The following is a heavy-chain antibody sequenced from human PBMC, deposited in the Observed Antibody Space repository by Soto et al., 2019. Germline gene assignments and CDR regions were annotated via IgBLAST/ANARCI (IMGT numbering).Heavy chain of an antibody. J-gene: IGHJ4*02. CDR3: IGSFPF. Sequence: GGSLRLSCTASGFPFGNFLMSWFRQAPGKGMEWVGFIRSQPYGGTAKYAASVRGRFTISRDDSKGIAYLQMNSLQTEDSGVYYCIGSFPFWGQGTLVTVSS. V-gene: IGHV3-49*03. CDR1: GFPFGNFL. D-gene: IGHD3-10*01. CDR2: IRSQPYGGTA.